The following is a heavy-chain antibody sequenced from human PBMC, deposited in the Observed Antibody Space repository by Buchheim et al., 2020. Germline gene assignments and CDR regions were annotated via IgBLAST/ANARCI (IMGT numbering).Heavy chain of an antibody. CDR1: GGSINSGGYS. Sequence: QMQLRESGSGLVKPSQTLSLTCGVSGGSINSGGYSWSWIRQPPGKGLEWLGEINHSGSTNYNPSLKSRVTISVDTSKNQFSLKLSSVTAADTAVYYCASFRGNATVPFGYWGQGTL. CDR3: ASFRGNATVPFGY. J-gene: IGHJ4*02. D-gene: IGHD4-11*01. CDR2: INHSGST. V-gene: IGHV4-30-2*01.